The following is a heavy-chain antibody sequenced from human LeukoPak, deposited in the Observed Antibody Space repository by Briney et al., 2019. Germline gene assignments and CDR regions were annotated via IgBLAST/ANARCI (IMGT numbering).Heavy chain of an antibody. CDR2: FDPEDGET. V-gene: IGHV1-24*01. J-gene: IGHJ1*01. D-gene: IGHD6-13*01. Sequence: ASVKVSCKVSGYTLTELSMHWVRQAPGKGLEWMGGFDPEDGETIYAQKFQGRVTMTEDTSTDTAYMELSSLRSEDTAVYYCATDGLAAAGLAEYFQHWGQGTLVTVSS. CDR1: GYTLTELS. CDR3: ATDGLAAAGLAEYFQH.